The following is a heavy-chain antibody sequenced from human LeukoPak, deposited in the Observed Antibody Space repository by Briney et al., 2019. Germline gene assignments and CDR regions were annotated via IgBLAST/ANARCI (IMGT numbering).Heavy chain of an antibody. D-gene: IGHD3-3*01. J-gene: IGHJ3*02. CDR2: INHSGST. Sequence: SETLSLTCAGYGGSFSGYYWSWIRQPPGKGLEWIGEINHSGSTNYNPSLKSRVTISVDTSKNQFSLKLSSVTAADTAVYYCARGFLEWLLSNDAFDIWGQGTMVTVSS. CDR1: GGSFSGYY. V-gene: IGHV4-34*01. CDR3: ARGFLEWLLSNDAFDI.